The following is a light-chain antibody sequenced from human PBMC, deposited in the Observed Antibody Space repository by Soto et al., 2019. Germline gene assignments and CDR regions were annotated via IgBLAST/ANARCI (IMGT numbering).Light chain of an antibody. Sequence: IVLTQSPATLSVSPGERATLSCRASQSVSSNLAWYKQKPGQAPRLLIYGTSTRASGIPARFSGSGSGTEFTLTIRSLKSEDSAVYYCQQYNNWRTFGQGTKVDIK. J-gene: IGKJ1*01. CDR2: GTS. V-gene: IGKV3-15*01. CDR3: QQYNNWRT. CDR1: QSVSSN.